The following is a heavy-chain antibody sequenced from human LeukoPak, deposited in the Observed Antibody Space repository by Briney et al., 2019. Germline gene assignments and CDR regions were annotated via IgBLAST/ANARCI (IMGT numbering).Heavy chain of an antibody. CDR2: IYTSGST. V-gene: IGHV4-4*09. J-gene: IGHJ5*02. Sequence: KPSETLSLTCAVSGDSITNFYWSWIWQSPGKGLEWIGDIYTSGSTKYHPSLKSRATISVDTSKNQFSLKLFSVTAADTAVYYCARCNAPYYYDSTGYYWFDPWGQGTLVTVSS. CDR1: GDSITNFY. CDR3: ARCNAPYYYDSTGYYWFDP. D-gene: IGHD3-22*01.